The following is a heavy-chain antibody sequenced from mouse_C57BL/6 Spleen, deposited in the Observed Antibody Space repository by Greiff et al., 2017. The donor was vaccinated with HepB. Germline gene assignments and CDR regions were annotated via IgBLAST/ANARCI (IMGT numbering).Heavy chain of an antibody. V-gene: IGHV1-64*01. D-gene: IGHD1-1*01. CDR3: ARVLITTVVVDY. J-gene: IGHJ2*01. CDR1: GYTFTSYW. Sequence: VKLQQPGAELVKPGASVKLSCKASGYTFTSYWMHWVKQRPGQGLEWIGMIHPNSGSTNYNEKFKSKATLTVDKSSSTAYMQLSSLTSEDSAVYYCARVLITTVVVDYWGQGTTLTVSS. CDR2: IHPNSGST.